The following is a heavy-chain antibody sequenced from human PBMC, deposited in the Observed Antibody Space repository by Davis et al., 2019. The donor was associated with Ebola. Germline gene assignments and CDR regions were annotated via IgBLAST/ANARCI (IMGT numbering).Heavy chain of an antibody. CDR3: ARDRCSGGTCYSLYYDSSGYLLDY. CDR1: GYTFTGYY. CDR2: INPDTGGT. J-gene: IGHJ4*02. Sequence: ASVKVSCKASGYTFTGYYVNWVRQAPGQGLEWMGRINPDTGGTNYASKFQGRVTMTGDTSITTVYMELSRLESDDTAVYYCARDRCSGGTCYSLYYDSSGYLLDYWGQGTLVTVSS. V-gene: IGHV1-2*06. D-gene: IGHD2-15*01.